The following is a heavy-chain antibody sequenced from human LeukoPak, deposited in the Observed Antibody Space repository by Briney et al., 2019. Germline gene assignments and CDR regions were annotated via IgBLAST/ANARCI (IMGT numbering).Heavy chain of an antibody. V-gene: IGHV3-21*01. Sequence: GGSLRLSCAASGFTFSSYSMNWVRQAPGKGLEWVSSISSSSSYIYYADSVKGRFTISRDNAKNSLYLQMNSLRAEDTAVHYCARGGIVVVDFDYWGQGTLVTVSS. J-gene: IGHJ4*02. D-gene: IGHD3-22*01. CDR2: ISSSSSYI. CDR1: GFTFSSYS. CDR3: ARGGIVVVDFDY.